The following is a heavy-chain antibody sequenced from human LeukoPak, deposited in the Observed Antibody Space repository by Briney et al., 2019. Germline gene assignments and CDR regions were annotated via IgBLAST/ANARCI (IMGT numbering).Heavy chain of an antibody. CDR2: MNPNSGNT. V-gene: IGHV1-8*01. J-gene: IGHJ4*02. Sequence: GASVKVSCKASGYTFTSQDINWVRQATGQGLEWMGWMNPNSGNTGYAQEFQGRVTMTRDTSINTAYMELHSLRSEDTAVYYCARGYSPSLRTTGNDFWGQGTLVTVSS. CDR3: ARGYSPSLRTTGNDF. CDR1: GYTFTSQD. D-gene: IGHD1-1*01.